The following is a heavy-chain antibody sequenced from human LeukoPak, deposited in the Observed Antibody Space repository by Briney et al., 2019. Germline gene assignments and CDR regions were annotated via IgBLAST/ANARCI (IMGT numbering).Heavy chain of an antibody. CDR1: GFSLSTSGVG. V-gene: IGHV2-5*01. Sequence: KESGPTLVKPTQTLTLTCTFSGFSLSTSGVGVGWIRQPPGEALEWLALIFWNDDNRYSPSLRSRLTITRDTSKNQVVLTLTNMDPVDTATYHCAHSSWYEVFDYWGQGTLVTVSS. CDR2: IFWNDDN. CDR3: AHSSWYEVFDY. D-gene: IGHD6-13*01. J-gene: IGHJ4*02.